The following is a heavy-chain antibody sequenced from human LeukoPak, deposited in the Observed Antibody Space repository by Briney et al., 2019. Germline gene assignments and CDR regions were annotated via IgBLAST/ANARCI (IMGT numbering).Heavy chain of an antibody. D-gene: IGHD4-17*01. CDR3: ARVQVTREGYYYYGMDV. J-gene: IGHJ6*02. Sequence: GASVKVSCKASGYTFTSYGISWVRQAPGQGLEWMGWISAYNGNTNYAQKLQGRVTMTTDTSTSTAYMELRSLRSDDTAVYYCARVQVTREGYYYYGMDVWGQGTTVTVSS. V-gene: IGHV1-18*01. CDR1: GYTFTSYG. CDR2: ISAYNGNT.